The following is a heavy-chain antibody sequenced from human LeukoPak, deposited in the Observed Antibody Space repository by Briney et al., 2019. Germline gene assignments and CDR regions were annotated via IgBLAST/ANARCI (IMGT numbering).Heavy chain of an antibody. D-gene: IGHD3-3*01. CDR3: ARESREWVLVDY. J-gene: IGHJ4*02. V-gene: IGHV3-21*01. CDR1: GFTFSSYS. CDR2: ISSSSSYI. Sequence: GGSLRLSCAASGFTFSSYSMNWVRQAPGKGLEWVSSISSSSSYIYYADSVKGRFTISRDNAKNSLYLQMNSLRAEDTAVYYYARESREWVLVDYWGQGTLVTVSS.